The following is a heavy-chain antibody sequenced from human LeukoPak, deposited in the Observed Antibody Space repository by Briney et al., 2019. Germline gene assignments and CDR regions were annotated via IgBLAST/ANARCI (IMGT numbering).Heavy chain of an antibody. CDR1: GFTVSGNY. J-gene: IGHJ4*02. CDR3: ARGGEWELLIDY. D-gene: IGHD1-26*01. V-gene: IGHV3-53*01. CDR2: IYSGGST. Sequence: PGGSLRLSCAASGFTVSGNYMSWVRQAPGKGLEWVSVIYSGGSTYYADSVKGRFTISRDDSKNTLYLQMNILRADDTAVYYCARGGEWELLIDYWGQGTLVTVSS.